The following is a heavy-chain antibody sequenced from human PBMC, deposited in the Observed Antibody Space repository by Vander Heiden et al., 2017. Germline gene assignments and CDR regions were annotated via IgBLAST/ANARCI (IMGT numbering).Heavy chain of an antibody. CDR1: GFPFSSYS. V-gene: IGHV3-21*01. CDR2: ISSSSSYI. J-gene: IGHJ4*02. CDR3: ARLVGATKGFDY. D-gene: IGHD1-26*01. Sequence: EVQLVESGGGLVKPGGSLGLSCAASGFPFSSYSMNWVRQAPGKGLEWVSSISSSSSYIYYADSVKGRFTISRDNAKNSLYLQMNSLRAEDTAVYYCARLVGATKGFDYWGQGTLVTVSS.